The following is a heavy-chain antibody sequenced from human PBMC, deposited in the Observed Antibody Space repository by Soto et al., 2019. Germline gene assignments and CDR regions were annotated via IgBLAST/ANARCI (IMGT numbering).Heavy chain of an antibody. J-gene: IGHJ3*01. CDR3: GKDPNGNYVGGFEF. Sequence: EVHLLESGGRLVQPGGSLTLSCAASGFTFNNYAMSWVRQAPGKGLEWVSGISASGSSTFYADSVKGRFTVSRDFSKNTVSLQMDSLRAEDTAVYFCGKDPNGNYVGGFEFWGPGTMVTVSS. CDR1: GFTFNNYA. D-gene: IGHD4-17*01. CDR2: ISASGSST. V-gene: IGHV3-23*01.